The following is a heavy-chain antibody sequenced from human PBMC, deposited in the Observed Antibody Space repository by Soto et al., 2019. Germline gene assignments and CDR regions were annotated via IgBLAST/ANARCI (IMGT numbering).Heavy chain of an antibody. CDR2: IAATDGST. Sequence: EVQLLDSGGGLVQPGGSLRLSCAGSGFTFSSYAMTWVRQAPGKGLEWVSTIAATDGSTYLADSVKGRFIISRDDSKNTLYLQMNGLRAEDTAIYYCTKDSFGSGDYGGLDPWGQGTLVTVSS. CDR1: GFTFSSYA. D-gene: IGHD4-17*01. CDR3: TKDSFGSGDYGGLDP. J-gene: IGHJ5*02. V-gene: IGHV3-23*01.